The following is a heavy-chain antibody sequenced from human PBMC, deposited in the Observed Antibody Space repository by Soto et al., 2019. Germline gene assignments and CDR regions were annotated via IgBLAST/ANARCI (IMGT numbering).Heavy chain of an antibody. CDR2: INPNSGGT. J-gene: IGHJ4*02. CDR1: GYTFTGYY. D-gene: IGHD6-13*01. CDR3: ARAGGQQLAIDY. Sequence: ASVKVSCKASGYTFTGYYMHWVRQAPGQGLEWMGWINPNSGGTNYAKKFQGRVTMTRYTSISTAYMELSRLRSDDTAVYYCARAGGQQLAIDYWGQGTLVTVS. V-gene: IGHV1-2*02.